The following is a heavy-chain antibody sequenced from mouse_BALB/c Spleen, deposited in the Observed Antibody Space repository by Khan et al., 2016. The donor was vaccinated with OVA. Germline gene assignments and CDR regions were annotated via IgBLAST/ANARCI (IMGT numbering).Heavy chain of an antibody. CDR3: ARIYGSDFDY. V-gene: IGHV1-20*02. CDR1: GYSFTGYF. Sequence: VQLKQSGPELVKPGASVKISCKASGYSFTGYFMNWVMQSHGKSLEWIGRINPHIGETFYNQKFKAKATLTVDESSSTAHMELRSLASEDSAVYYCARIYGSDFDYWGQGTTRTVSS. CDR2: INPHIGET. D-gene: IGHD1-1*01. J-gene: IGHJ2*01.